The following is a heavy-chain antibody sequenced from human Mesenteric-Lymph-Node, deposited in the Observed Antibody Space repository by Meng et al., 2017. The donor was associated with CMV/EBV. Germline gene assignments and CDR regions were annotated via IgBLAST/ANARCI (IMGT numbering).Heavy chain of an antibody. CDR2: LSPVNGQT. V-gene: IGHV1-18*01. CDR1: GYSCNSDG. J-gene: IGHJ4*02. Sequence: AGYSCNSDGLSWVQQAPGQGLEYMGWLSPVNGQTNYGQRLQGRGSLTMDLSASTAYMELWSLRSDDTAMYYCARRVAYDSFFYFDSWGQGTLVTVSS. D-gene: IGHD5-12*01. CDR3: ARRVAYDSFFYFDS.